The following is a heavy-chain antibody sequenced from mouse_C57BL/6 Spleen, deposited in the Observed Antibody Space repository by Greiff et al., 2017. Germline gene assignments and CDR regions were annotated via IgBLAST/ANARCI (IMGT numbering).Heavy chain of an antibody. J-gene: IGHJ4*01. V-gene: IGHV6-3*01. CDR1: GFTFSNYW. Sequence: EVQLVESGGGLVQPGGSMKLSCVASGFTFSNYWMNWVRQSPEKGLEWVAQIRLKSDNYATHYAESVKGRFTISRDDSKGSVYLQRNNLRAEDTGIYYCTAEDGDYYAMDYWGQGTSVTVSS. CDR2: IRLKSDNYAT. CDR3: TAEDGDYYAMDY. D-gene: IGHD2-13*01.